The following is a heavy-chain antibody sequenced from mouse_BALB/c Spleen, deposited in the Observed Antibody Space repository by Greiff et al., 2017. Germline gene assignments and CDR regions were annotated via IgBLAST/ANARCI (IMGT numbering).Heavy chain of an antibody. Sequence: EVKVEESGGGLVQPGGSLKLSCAASGFTFSSYTMSWVRQTPEKRLEWVAYISNGGGSTYYPDTVKGRFTISRDNAKNTLYLEMSSLRSEDTAMYYCARESYYDWGQGTLVTVSA. D-gene: IGHD2-1*01. CDR3: ARESYYD. V-gene: IGHV5-12-2*01. J-gene: IGHJ3*01. CDR1: GFTFSSYT. CDR2: ISNGGGST.